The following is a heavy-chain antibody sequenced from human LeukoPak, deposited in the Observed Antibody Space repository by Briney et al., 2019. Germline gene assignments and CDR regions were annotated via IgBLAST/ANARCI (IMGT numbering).Heavy chain of an antibody. Sequence: ASVKVSCKASGYTFTSYYMHWVRQAPGQGLEWMGIINPSGGSTSYAQKFQGRVTMTRDTSTSTVYMELSSLRSEDTAVYYCARECSGGSCYSGAFDIWGQGTMVTVSS. CDR3: ARECSGGSCYSGAFDI. D-gene: IGHD2-15*01. J-gene: IGHJ3*02. CDR1: GYTFTSYY. CDR2: INPSGGST. V-gene: IGHV1-46*01.